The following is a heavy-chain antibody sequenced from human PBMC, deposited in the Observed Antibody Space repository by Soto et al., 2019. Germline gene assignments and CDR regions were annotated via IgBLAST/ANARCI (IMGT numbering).Heavy chain of an antibody. CDR2: INHSGST. Sequence: QVQLQQWGAGLLKPSETLSLTCAVYGGSFSGYYWSWIRQPTGKGLEWIGEINHSGSTNYNPSIKSRVTISVDTSKNQFSLKLSSVTAADTAVYYCARVTRSIAARRVYAFDIWGQGTMVTVSS. D-gene: IGHD6-6*01. V-gene: IGHV4-34*01. J-gene: IGHJ3*02. CDR3: ARVTRSIAARRVYAFDI. CDR1: GGSFSGYY.